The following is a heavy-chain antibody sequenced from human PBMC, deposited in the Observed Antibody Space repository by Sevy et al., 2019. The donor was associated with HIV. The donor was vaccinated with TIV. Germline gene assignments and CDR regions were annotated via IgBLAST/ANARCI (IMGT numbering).Heavy chain of an antibody. CDR2: ISYDGSKK. Sequence: GGSLRLSCAASGFTFSSYALLWVRQAPGKGLEWVSLISYDGSKKYYSDSVKGRFAISRDESKTTLFLQMNSLRNEDTAIYYCARVGVSYCTDDCYHRFDYWGRGTLVTVSS. D-gene: IGHD2-21*02. CDR3: ARVGVSYCTDDCYHRFDY. V-gene: IGHV3-30*09. CDR1: GFTFSSYA. J-gene: IGHJ4*02.